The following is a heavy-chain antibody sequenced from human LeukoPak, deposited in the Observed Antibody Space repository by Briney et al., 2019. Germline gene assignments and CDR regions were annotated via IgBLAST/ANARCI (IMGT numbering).Heavy chain of an antibody. J-gene: IGHJ5*02. D-gene: IGHD3/OR15-3a*01. CDR1: GGSISSGNHY. CDR2: INTTGNT. V-gene: IGHV4-61*02. Sequence: SQTLSLTCTVSGGSISSGNHYFRWIRQPAGKGLEWIGRINTTGNTNDNPSLKSRVTMSVDTSKNQFSLKLSSVTAADTAVYYCASGPRSGWFGPWGQGTLVTVSS. CDR3: ASGPRSGWFGP.